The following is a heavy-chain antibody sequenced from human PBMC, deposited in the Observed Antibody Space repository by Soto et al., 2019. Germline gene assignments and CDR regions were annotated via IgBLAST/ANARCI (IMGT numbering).Heavy chain of an antibody. D-gene: IGHD3-10*01. CDR2: FDPEEDET. V-gene: IGHV1-24*01. CDR1: GYTFTDLS. CDR3: ATGGXFGKWGHTSPFSYGMDV. J-gene: IGHJ6*02. Sequence: EASVKVSCKASGYTFTDLSVHWVRQAPGKGLEWRGGFDPEEDETIYAQKFKGRVAMTEDTSTDTAYMELSSLRSEDTAMYYCATGGXFGKWGHTSPFSYGMDVWGRGTAVTVSS.